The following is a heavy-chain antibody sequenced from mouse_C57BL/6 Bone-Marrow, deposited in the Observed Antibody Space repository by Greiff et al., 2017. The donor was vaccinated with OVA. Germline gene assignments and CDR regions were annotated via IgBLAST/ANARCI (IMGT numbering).Heavy chain of an antibody. CDR2: INPNYGTT. D-gene: IGHD2-1*01. J-gene: IGHJ3*01. V-gene: IGHV1-39*01. Sequence: VQLKESGPELVKPGASVKISCKASGYSFTDYNMNWVKQSNGKSLEWIGVINPNYGTTSYNQKFKGKATLTVDPSSSTAYMQLNSLTSEDSAVYYCARSAIYYGIWFAYWGQGTLVTVSA. CDR1: GYSFTDYN. CDR3: ARSAIYYGIWFAY.